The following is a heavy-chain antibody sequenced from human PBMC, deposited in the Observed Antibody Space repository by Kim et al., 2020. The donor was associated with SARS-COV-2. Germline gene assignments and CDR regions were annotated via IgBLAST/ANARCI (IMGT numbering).Heavy chain of an antibody. J-gene: IGHJ4*02. CDR3: IRGGRGDCSGVSCYPGDY. Sequence: DSVRGRFTISRDNAKSTVYLQMTSLSADDTAVYYCIRGGRGDCSGVSCYPGDYWGQGTLVTVSS. D-gene: IGHD2-15*01. V-gene: IGHV3-74*01.